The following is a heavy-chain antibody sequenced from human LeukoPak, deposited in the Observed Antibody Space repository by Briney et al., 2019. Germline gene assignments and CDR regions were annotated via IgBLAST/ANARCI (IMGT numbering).Heavy chain of an antibody. CDR1: GGSMNDHY. CDR3: ARVKGYYDILTGNLDAFDI. Sequence: SETLSLTCTVSGGSMNDHYWTWIRQPAGRGLEWIGRIFTTGGTDYNPSLKSRVTMSVDTSKNRFSLKLSSVTAADTAMYYCARVKGYYDILTGNLDAFDIWGQGTMVTVSS. V-gene: IGHV4-4*07. D-gene: IGHD3-9*01. J-gene: IGHJ3*02. CDR2: IFTTGGT.